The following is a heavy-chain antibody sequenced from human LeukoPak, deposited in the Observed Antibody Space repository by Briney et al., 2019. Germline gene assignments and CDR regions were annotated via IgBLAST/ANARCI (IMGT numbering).Heavy chain of an antibody. Sequence: PSETLSLTCAVYGGSFSGYYWSWIRQPPGKGLEWIGEINHSGSTNYNPSLKSRVTISVDTSKNQFSLKLSSVTAADTAVYYCARGQLWFYYYYYMDVWGKGTTVTVSS. D-gene: IGHD5-18*01. CDR2: INHSGST. CDR3: ARGQLWFYYYYYMDV. V-gene: IGHV4-34*01. CDR1: GGSFSGYY. J-gene: IGHJ6*03.